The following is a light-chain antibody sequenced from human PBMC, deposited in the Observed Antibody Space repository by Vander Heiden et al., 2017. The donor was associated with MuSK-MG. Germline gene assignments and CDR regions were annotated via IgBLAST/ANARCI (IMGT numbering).Light chain of an antibody. Sequence: SYELTQPPSVSVSPGQTASITCSGDKLGDKYACWYQQKPGQSPVLVIYQDSKRPSGLPERFSGSNSGNTANLTISGTQAMDEDDYYCQAWDSSTVGCGGGTKMTVL. J-gene: IGLJ2*01. V-gene: IGLV3-1*01. CDR1: KLGDKY. CDR3: QAWDSSTVG. CDR2: QDS.